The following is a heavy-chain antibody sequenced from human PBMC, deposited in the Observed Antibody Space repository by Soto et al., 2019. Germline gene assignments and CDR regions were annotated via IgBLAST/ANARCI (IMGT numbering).Heavy chain of an antibody. CDR2: IYPGDSDT. CDR3: ARQVAQYGDYGTHYYYYYGMDV. Sequence: GESLKISCRGSGYSFTSYGIGWVRQMPGKGLEWMGIIYPGDSDTRYSPSFQGQVTISADKSISTAYLQWSSLKASDTAMYYCARQVAQYGDYGTHYYYYYGMDVWGQGTTVTVSS. D-gene: IGHD4-17*01. CDR1: GYSFTSYG. J-gene: IGHJ6*02. V-gene: IGHV5-51*01.